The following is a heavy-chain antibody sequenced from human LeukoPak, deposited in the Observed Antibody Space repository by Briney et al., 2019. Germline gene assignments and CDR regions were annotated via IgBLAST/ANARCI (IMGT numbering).Heavy chain of an antibody. J-gene: IGHJ4*02. Sequence: SETLSLTCAVYGGSFSGYYWSWIRQPPGKGLEWIGEINHSGSTNYNPSLKSRVTISVDTSKNQFSLKLSSVTAADTAVYYCARPWIQLWLVSQGFDYWGQGTLVTVSS. CDR2: INHSGST. V-gene: IGHV4-34*01. CDR3: ARPWIQLWLVSQGFDY. D-gene: IGHD5-18*01. CDR1: GGSFSGYY.